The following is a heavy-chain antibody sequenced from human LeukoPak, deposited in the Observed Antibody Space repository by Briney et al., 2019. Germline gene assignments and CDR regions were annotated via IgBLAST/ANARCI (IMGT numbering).Heavy chain of an antibody. V-gene: IGHV1-58*01. J-gene: IGHJ4*02. D-gene: IGHD6-19*01. Sequence: ASVKVSCKASGFTFTSSAVQWVRQARGQRLEWIGWIVVGSGNTNYAQKFRERVTITRDMSTSTAYMELSSLRSEDTAVYYCARDLAVAGTPLDYWGQGTLVTVSS. CDR3: ARDLAVAGTPLDY. CDR2: IVVGSGNT. CDR1: GFTFTSSA.